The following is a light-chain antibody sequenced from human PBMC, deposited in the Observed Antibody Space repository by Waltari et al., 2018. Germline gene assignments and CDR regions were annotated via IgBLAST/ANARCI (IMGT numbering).Light chain of an antibody. J-gene: IGKJ1*01. CDR1: QSISSW. CDR3: QQYNSYSPRT. Sequence: DIQMTQSPSTLSASVGDRVTNTCRASQSISSWLAWYQQKPGKAPKLLIYKASSLESGVPSRFSGSGSGTEFTLTISSLQPDDFATYYCQQYNSYSPRTFDQGTKVEIK. V-gene: IGKV1-5*03. CDR2: KAS.